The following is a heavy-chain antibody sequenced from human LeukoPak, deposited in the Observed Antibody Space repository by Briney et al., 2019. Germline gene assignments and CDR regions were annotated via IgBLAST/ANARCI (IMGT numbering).Heavy chain of an antibody. CDR1: GFTFSNAW. D-gene: IGHD3-22*01. CDR3: ARGLYYFDSSGYPRPRYYFDY. Sequence: PGGSLRLSCAASGFTFSNAWMSWVRQAPGKGLEWVGRIKSKTDGGTTDYAAPVKGRFTISRDDSKNTLYLQMNSLRAEDTAVYYCARGLYYFDSSGYPRPRYYFDYWGQGTLVTVSS. J-gene: IGHJ4*02. CDR2: IKSKTDGGTT. V-gene: IGHV3-15*01.